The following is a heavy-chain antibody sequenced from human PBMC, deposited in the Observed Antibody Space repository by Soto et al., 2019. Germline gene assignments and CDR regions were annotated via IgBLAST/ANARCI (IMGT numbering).Heavy chain of an antibody. D-gene: IGHD2-15*01. Sequence: QVQLVQSGAEVTKPGASVKVSCKASGDTFTTYFVHWVRQAPGQGLDWMGVINRRDGAISYAQRLQGRVNMTRDPSTSTVYLELSSLRSEDTAMYYCTRRGYCSGGSCPLGFDYWGKGTLVTVSS. CDR2: INRRDGAI. CDR3: TRRGYCSGGSCPLGFDY. CDR1: GDTFTTYF. V-gene: IGHV1-46*01. J-gene: IGHJ4*02.